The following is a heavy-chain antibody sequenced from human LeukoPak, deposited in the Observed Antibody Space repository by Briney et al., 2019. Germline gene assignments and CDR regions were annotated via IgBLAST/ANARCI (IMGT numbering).Heavy chain of an antibody. CDR3: AKGSAAGRPYYFDY. Sequence: GGSLRLSCAASGFTFSSYAMSWVRQAPGQGLDWVSAISDSGGDTYSADSVKGRFIISRDNSKNTLNLQMNSLRAEDTAIYYCAKGSAAGRPYYFDYWGQGTLVTVSS. D-gene: IGHD6-6*01. J-gene: IGHJ4*02. CDR2: ISDSGGDT. V-gene: IGHV3-23*01. CDR1: GFTFSSYA.